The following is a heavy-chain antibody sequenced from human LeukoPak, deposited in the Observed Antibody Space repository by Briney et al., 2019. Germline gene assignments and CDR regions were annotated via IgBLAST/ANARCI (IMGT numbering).Heavy chain of an antibody. Sequence: GGSLRLSCAASGFTFSTYSMNWVRQAPGKGLEWVSSISSSSSYIYYADSVKGRFTISRDNAKNSLYLQMNSLRAEDTAVYYCARDDIGGGIADYWGQGTLVTVSS. J-gene: IGHJ4*02. CDR2: ISSSSSYI. V-gene: IGHV3-21*01. CDR3: ARDDIGGGIADY. CDR1: GFTFSTYS. D-gene: IGHD6-13*01.